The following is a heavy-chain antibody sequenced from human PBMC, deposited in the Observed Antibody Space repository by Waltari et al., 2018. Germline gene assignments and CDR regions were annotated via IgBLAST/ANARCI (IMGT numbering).Heavy chain of an antibody. J-gene: IGHJ4*02. V-gene: IGHV2-5*01. D-gene: IGHD4-17*01. CDR3: AHRPYGYGERYYFDY. Sequence: QITLKESGPTLVKPTQTLTLTCTFSGFSLSTSGVGVGWIRQPPGKALEGLALIYWNDDKRYSPSLKSRLTITKDTSKNQVVLTMTNMDPVDTATYYCAHRPYGYGERYYFDYWGQGTLVTVSS. CDR1: GFSLSTSGVG. CDR2: IYWNDDK.